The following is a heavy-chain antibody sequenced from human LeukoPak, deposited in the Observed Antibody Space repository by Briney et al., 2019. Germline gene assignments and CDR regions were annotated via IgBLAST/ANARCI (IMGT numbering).Heavy chain of an antibody. CDR1: GFTFSSYA. CDR3: AKSGRTGITAADLDY. D-gene: IGHD6-13*01. V-gene: IGHV3-23*01. CDR2: ISGSDGST. Sequence: GGSLRLSCAASGFTFSSYAMNWVRQAPGKGLEWVSAISGSDGSTYYTESVKGRFTISRDNSKNTLYLQMSSLRAEDTAVYYCAKSGRTGITAADLDYWGQGTLVTVSS. J-gene: IGHJ4*02.